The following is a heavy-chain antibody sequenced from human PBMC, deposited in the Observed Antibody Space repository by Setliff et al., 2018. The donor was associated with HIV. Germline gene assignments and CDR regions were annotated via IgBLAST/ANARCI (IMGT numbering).Heavy chain of an antibody. V-gene: IGHV3-74*01. J-gene: IGHJ2*01. D-gene: IGHD2-21*02. Sequence: GGSLRLSCAASGFTFSSYWMHWVRQAPGKGLVWVSRIHGDGSAKGSVDSVKGRFTVSRDNAKNSLYLRMNSLRVEDTAVYYCAKLGIVVVTAPRYFDLWGRGTLVTVSS. CDR1: GFTFSSYW. CDR3: AKLGIVVVTAPRYFDL. CDR2: IHGDGSAK.